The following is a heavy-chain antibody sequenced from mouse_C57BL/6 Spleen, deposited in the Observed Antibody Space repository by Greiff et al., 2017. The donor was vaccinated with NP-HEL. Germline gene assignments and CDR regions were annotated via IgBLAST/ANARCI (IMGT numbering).Heavy chain of an antibody. V-gene: IGHV1-64*01. CDR3: AKGTTVVGMDY. Sequence: QVQLQQPGAELVKPGASVKLSCKASGYTFTSYWMHWVKQRPGQGLEWIGMIHPNSGSTNYNEKFKSKATLTVDESSSTAYMQLSSLTSEDSAVYYCAKGTTVVGMDYWGQGTSVTVSS. D-gene: IGHD1-1*01. CDR2: IHPNSGST. J-gene: IGHJ4*01. CDR1: GYTFTSYW.